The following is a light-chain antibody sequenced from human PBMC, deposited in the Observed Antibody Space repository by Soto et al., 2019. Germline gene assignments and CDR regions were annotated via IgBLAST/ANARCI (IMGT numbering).Light chain of an antibody. CDR2: DVS. J-gene: IGLJ1*01. Sequence: QSVLTQPASVSGSPGQSITISCTGTSSDVGGYDYVSWYQHHPGKAPKLMIYDVSNRPSGVSNRFSGSKSGNTASLTISGLQAEDEAAYYCSSYTSSSLSVFGTGTQLTVL. V-gene: IGLV2-14*03. CDR3: SSYTSSSLSV. CDR1: SSDVGGYDY.